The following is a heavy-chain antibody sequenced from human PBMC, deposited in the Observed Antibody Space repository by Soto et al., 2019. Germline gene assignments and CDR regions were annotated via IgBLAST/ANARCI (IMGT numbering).Heavy chain of an antibody. CDR2: ISRSSDKT. J-gene: IGHJ4*02. CDR1: GFTFSSNA. Sequence: GGSLRLSCAASGFTFSSNAMSWVRQAPGKGLEWVSAISRSSDKTYYADSVKGRFTISRDNSKNMLYLQMNSLRAEDTAVYYCAKKHCSGGTCYSSLDYWGQGTLVTVSS. D-gene: IGHD2-15*01. V-gene: IGHV3-23*01. CDR3: AKKHCSGGTCYSSLDY.